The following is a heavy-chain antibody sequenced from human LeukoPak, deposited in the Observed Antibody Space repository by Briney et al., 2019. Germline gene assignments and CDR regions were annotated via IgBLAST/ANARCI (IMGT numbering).Heavy chain of an antibody. J-gene: IGHJ4*02. D-gene: IGHD3-22*01. CDR1: GFTFSTSW. Sequence: GGSLRLSCAASGFTFSTSWMHWVCQAPGKGLVWVARIKSDVNSRDYADSVKGRFTISRDDAKNILYLQMNSLRAEDTAVYYCVRDNSRGQSLGVIYWGQGSLVTVSS. CDR3: VRDNSRGQSLGVIY. CDR2: IKSDVNSR. V-gene: IGHV3-74*01.